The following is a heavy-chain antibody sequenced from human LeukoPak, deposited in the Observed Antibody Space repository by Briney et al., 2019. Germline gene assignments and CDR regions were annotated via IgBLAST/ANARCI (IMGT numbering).Heavy chain of an antibody. J-gene: IGHJ4*02. V-gene: IGHV4-30-2*01. CDR3: ARVGSGVAFDY. CDR2: IYHSGST. D-gene: IGHD3-3*01. Sequence: SETLSLTCAVSGGSISSGGYSWSWIRQPPGKGLEWIGYIYHSGSTYYNPSLKIRVTMSVDRSKNQFSLKLSSVTAADTAVYYCARVGSGVAFDYWGQGTLVTVSS. CDR1: GGSISSGGYS.